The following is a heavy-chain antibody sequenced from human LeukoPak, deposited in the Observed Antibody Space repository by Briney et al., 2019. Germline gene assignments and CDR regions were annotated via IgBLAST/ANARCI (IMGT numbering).Heavy chain of an antibody. CDR1: GYTFTSYY. CDR2: INSSGGRT. D-gene: IGHD3-10*01. J-gene: IGHJ5*02. V-gene: IGHV1-46*01. Sequence: ASVKVSCKASGYTFTSYYMHWVRQAPGQGLEWMGIINSSGGRTTYAQKFQDRVTMTRDTSTSTVYMELSSLRSEDTAVYYCARGGTMIRGDSRVFDPWGQGTLVTVSS. CDR3: ARGGTMIRGDSRVFDP.